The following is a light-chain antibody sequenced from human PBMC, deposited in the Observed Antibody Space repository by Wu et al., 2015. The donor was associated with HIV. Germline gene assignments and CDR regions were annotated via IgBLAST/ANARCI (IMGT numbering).Light chain of an antibody. CDR2: GAS. CDR1: QSVRSSY. CDR3: QQHASSPPIT. V-gene: IGKV3-20*01. Sequence: EIVLTQSPGTLSLSPGEGATLSCRASQSVRSSYLVWYQQKPGQSPRLFIYGASRRATGIPDRFSGSGSGTDFTLTISRLEPEDFALYYCQQHASSPPITFGQGTRLEIK. J-gene: IGKJ5*01.